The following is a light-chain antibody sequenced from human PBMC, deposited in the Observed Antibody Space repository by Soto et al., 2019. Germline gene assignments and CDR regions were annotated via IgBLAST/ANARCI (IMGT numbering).Light chain of an antibody. CDR1: SSDVGGYNF. Sequence: QSALTEPPSATGSPGQSVTISCTETSSDVGGYNFVSWYQQHPGKAPKLMIYEVSKRPSGVPDRFSGSKSGNTASLTVSGLQAEDEADYYCNSYAVSTSYVFGTGTKVTVL. CDR2: EVS. V-gene: IGLV2-8*01. CDR3: NSYAVSTSYV. J-gene: IGLJ1*01.